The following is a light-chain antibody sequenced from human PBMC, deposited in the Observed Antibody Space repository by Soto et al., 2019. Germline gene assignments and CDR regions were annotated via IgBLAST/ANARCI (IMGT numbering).Light chain of an antibody. V-gene: IGKV1-5*03. Sequence: DIQMTQSLSTLSASLGDRVTITCRPSQSISTSLVWYQQKSGNAPTLLIYKASTLEGVVPSRGSGSGSGTAYTLTISSLQTDDFATYYGDQYSNFPWTCGQGTMV. CDR1: QSISTS. CDR2: KAS. J-gene: IGKJ1*01. CDR3: DQYSNFPWT.